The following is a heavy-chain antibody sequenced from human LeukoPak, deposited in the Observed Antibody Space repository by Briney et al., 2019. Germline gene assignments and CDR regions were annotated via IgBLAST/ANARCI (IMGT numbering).Heavy chain of an antibody. J-gene: IGHJ4*02. V-gene: IGHV3-33*01. CDR2: IWYDGSSK. D-gene: IGHD3-22*01. CDR1: GFTFSSYG. Sequence: GRSLRLSCAASGFTFSSYGMHWVRQAPGKGLEWVAVIWYDGSSKYYADSVKGRFTISRDNSKNTLYLQMNSLRAEDTAVYYCARDITFRRYDSRRGFDYWGQGTLVTVSS. CDR3: ARDITFRRYDSRRGFDY.